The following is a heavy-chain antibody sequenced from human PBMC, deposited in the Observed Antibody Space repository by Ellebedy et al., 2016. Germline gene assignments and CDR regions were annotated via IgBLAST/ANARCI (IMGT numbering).Heavy chain of an antibody. CDR1: GYTFTDYY. CDR2: IDPNSAVT. V-gene: IGHV1-2*02. Sequence: ASVKVSCXASGYTFTDYYLHWVRQAPGQGLEWMGWIDPNSAVTNYGRKAQGRVTMTRDTAISTAYLELSSLRSDDTAVYYCASGSGYRGEFDYWGQGTLVTVSS. J-gene: IGHJ4*02. CDR3: ASGSGYRGEFDY. D-gene: IGHD5-24*01.